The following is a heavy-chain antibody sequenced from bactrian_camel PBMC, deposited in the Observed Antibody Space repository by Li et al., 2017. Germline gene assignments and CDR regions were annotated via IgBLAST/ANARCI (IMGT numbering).Heavy chain of an antibody. CDR3: AAGSTRRGFRCSVESGTAFFGY. V-gene: IGHV3S40*01. J-gene: IGHJ6*01. CDR2: ITTGGGYT. Sequence: VQLVEYGGGSVQAGGSLRLSCLVSEDTFSRNNMGWLRQPPGKEREGVAAITTGGGYTAYADSVKGRFTISQDNAKNTVYLQMNSLKSEDTAMYYCAAGSTRRGFRCSVESGTAFFGYWGQGTQVTVS. CDR1: EDTFSRNN. D-gene: IGHD6*01.